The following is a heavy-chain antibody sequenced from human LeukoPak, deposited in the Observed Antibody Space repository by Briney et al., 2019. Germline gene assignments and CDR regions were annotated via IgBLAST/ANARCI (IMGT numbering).Heavy chain of an antibody. CDR2: ISRTSGSI. J-gene: IGHJ3*02. CDR3: AKKRFHSSSWYPGAFDI. V-gene: IGHV3-9*01. Sequence: PGGSLRLSCAASGFTFDDYAMHWVRQAPGKGLEWVSGISRTSGSITYADSVQGRFTLYRDNAKTSLYLQMNSLRAEDTALYYCAKKRFHSSSWYPGAFDIWGQGTMVTVSS. D-gene: IGHD6-13*01. CDR1: GFTFDDYA.